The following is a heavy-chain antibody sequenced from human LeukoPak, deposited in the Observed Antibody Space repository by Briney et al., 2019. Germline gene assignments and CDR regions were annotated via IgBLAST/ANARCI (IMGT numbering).Heavy chain of an antibody. D-gene: IGHD5-18*01. CDR3: AREIQLWLPY. J-gene: IGHJ4*02. Sequence: GGSLRLSCAASGFTFSLYSMTWVRQAPGKGLEWVSSISSSDSYIYYADSVKGRFTISRDNVKNSLYLQMNSLRAEDTAVYYCAREIQLWLPYWGQGTLVTVSS. CDR1: GFTFSLYS. V-gene: IGHV3-21*01. CDR2: ISSSDSYI.